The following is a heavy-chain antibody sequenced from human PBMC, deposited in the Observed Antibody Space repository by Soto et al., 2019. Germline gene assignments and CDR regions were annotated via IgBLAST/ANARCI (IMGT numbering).Heavy chain of an antibody. Sequence: ASLKVACKASGYTFTGYYMHWVRQAPGQGLEWMGWINPNSGGTNYAQKFQGWVTMTRDTSISTAYMELSRLRSDDTAVYYCARAQPPDTAMGEVYYYYGMDVWGQGTTVTVSS. J-gene: IGHJ6*02. CDR3: ARAQPPDTAMGEVYYYYGMDV. D-gene: IGHD5-18*01. CDR1: GYTFTGYY. V-gene: IGHV1-2*04. CDR2: INPNSGGT.